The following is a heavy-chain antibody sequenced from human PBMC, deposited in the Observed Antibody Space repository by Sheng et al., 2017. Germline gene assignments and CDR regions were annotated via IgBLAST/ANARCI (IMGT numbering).Heavy chain of an antibody. J-gene: IGHJ3*02. V-gene: IGHV4-4*02. CDR3: AKHEGYAFDI. CDR1: GGSISSLKW. Sequence: QVQLQESGPGLVTPSGTLSLTCAVSGGSISSLKWWSWVRQPPGKGLEWIGQIYRSGNTNYNPSLRSPITMSIDTSKNQVSLKLSSVTAADTAVYYCAKHEGYAFDILGQGTMVTVSS. CDR2: IYRSGNT.